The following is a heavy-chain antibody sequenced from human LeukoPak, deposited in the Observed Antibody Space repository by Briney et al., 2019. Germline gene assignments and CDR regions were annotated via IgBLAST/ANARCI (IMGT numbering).Heavy chain of an antibody. Sequence: KTSETLSLTCTVSGGSISSGDYYWSWIRQPPGRGLEWIGYIYYSGSTYYNPSLKSRVTIPVDTSKNQFSLKLSSVTAADTAVYYCARGPRDYDYVWGSYRCPRFDPWGQGTLVTVSS. J-gene: IGHJ5*02. V-gene: IGHV4-30-4*01. CDR2: IYYSGST. D-gene: IGHD3-16*02. CDR3: ARGPRDYDYVWGSYRCPRFDP. CDR1: GGSISSGDYY.